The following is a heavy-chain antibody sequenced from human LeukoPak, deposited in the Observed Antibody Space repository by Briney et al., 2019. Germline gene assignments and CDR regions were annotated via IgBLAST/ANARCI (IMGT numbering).Heavy chain of an antibody. Sequence: ASVKVSCKASGYTFTSYGISWVRQAPGQGLEWMGWISAYNGNTNYAQKLQGRVTMTTDTSTSTAYMELRSLRSDDTAVYYCARDCWYVQPNMVRGVTRYPHYYYHYGMDVWGQGTTVTVSS. D-gene: IGHD3-10*01. V-gene: IGHV1-18*01. CDR2: ISAYNGNT. J-gene: IGHJ6*02. CDR1: GYTFTSYG. CDR3: ARDCWYVQPNMVRGVTRYPHYYYHYGMDV.